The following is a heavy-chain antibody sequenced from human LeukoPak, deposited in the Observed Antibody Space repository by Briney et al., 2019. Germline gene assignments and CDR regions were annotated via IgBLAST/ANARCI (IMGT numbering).Heavy chain of an antibody. D-gene: IGHD3-22*01. V-gene: IGHV3-23*01. CDR3: AEDLLQMFFFDSSGYYSDAFGM. Sequence: GGSLTLSCAASKFTYRNFDMMWLRQAPGQAMERVTTLSGSGDNTYYASAETGRFSISRDNSKNTLSLHMNTLRAEDMAVYYCAEDLLQMFFFDSSGYYSDAFGMWGQGTMVTVSS. CDR2: LSGSGDNT. CDR1: KFTYRNFD. J-gene: IGHJ3*02.